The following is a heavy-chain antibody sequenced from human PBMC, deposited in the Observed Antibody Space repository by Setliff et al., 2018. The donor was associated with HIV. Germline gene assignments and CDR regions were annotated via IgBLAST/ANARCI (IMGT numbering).Heavy chain of an antibody. D-gene: IGHD3-10*01. CDR2: IFYSGRT. CDR3: ARDHVFGSRTGFDP. J-gene: IGHJ5*02. CDR1: GGSIDSTDYY. Sequence: SETLSLTCTVSGGSIDSTDYYWGWIRQPPGKGLEWIGSIFYSGRTTYNPSLRSRVTISVDRSKTQFSLKLSSVTAADTAVYYCARDHVFGSRTGFDPWGPGILVTVSS. V-gene: IGHV4-39*07.